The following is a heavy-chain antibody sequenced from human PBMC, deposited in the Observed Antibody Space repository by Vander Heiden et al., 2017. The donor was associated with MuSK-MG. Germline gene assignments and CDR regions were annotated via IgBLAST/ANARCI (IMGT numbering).Heavy chain of an antibody. CDR2: INEDGREK. J-gene: IGHJ1*01. V-gene: IGHV3-7*03. CDR3: ASPPVGVIEYFQY. D-gene: IGHD2-21*01. CDR1: AITFRHYW. Sequence: EVQLVASGRGVVQPGGSLTRSFAASAITFRHYWQNWVSQAPGKGLEWVANINEDGREKQYVDSVKGRFTISRDNAKNSLYLQMNSLRDEDTAVYYCASPPVGVIEYFQYWGQGTLVTVSS.